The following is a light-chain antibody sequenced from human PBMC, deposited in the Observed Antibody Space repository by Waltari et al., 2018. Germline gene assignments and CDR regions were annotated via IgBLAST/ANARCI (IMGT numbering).Light chain of an antibody. V-gene: IGKV3-11*01. CDR3: QQRSNWPGT. Sequence: EIVLTQSPATLSLSPGERATLSCRASQSVSSYLGWYQQKHGQAPRLLIYDASNRATGIPARLSGSGSGTDFTLTISSREPEDFAVYYCQQRSNWPGTFGQGTKLEI. CDR1: QSVSSY. CDR2: DAS. J-gene: IGKJ2*01.